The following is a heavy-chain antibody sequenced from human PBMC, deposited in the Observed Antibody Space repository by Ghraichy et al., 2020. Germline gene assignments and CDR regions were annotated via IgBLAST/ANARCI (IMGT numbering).Heavy chain of an antibody. Sequence: LSLTCAASGFTFSSYAMSWVRQAPGKGLEWLSLIRGSGDSTYYTDSVKGRFTISRDNSKNTLYLQMNSLRAEDTAVYYCARESCCARVTVFLANDAFDIWGQGTMVTVSS. D-gene: IGHD3-9*01. CDR2: IRGSGDST. CDR3: ARESCCARVTVFLANDAFDI. CDR1: GFTFSSYA. J-gene: IGHJ3*02. V-gene: IGHV3-23*01.